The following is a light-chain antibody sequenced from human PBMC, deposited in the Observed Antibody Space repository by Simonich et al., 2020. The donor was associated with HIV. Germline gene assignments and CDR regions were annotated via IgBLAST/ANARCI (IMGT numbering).Light chain of an antibody. V-gene: IGKV3-15*01. CDR2: GAS. CDR1: QSVSNN. Sequence: EVVMTQSPAPLSVSPGKRATLSCRASQSVSNNLAWYQKKPGQAPRLLIYGASTRATGIPARFSGSGSGTEFTLTISSMQSEDFAVYYCQQYDKWPLFFGQGTKLELK. CDR3: QQYDKWPLF. J-gene: IGKJ2*01.